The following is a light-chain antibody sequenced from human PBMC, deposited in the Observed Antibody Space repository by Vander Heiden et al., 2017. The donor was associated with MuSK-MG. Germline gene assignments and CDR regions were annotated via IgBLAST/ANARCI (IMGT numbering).Light chain of an antibody. CDR2: WAS. Sequence: DLVMTQSPDSLAVSLGERATINCKSSQSVLYTSNNKNYLAWYQQKPGQPPKLFIYWASTRESGVPDRFTGSGSGTDFTLTISSLQAEDVAVYYCLQYFSFPYTLGQGTNLEI. CDR1: QSVLYTSNNKNY. J-gene: IGKJ2*01. CDR3: LQYFSFPYT. V-gene: IGKV4-1*01.